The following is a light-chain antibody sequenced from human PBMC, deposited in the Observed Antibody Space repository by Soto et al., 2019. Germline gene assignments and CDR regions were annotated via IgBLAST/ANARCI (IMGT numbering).Light chain of an antibody. CDR2: GSS. J-gene: IGKJ1*01. CDR1: QPVTSNY. V-gene: IGKV3-20*01. CDR3: QQYGDSPRT. Sequence: SMLTQSPCTVSLTPGERVILSCRASQPVTSNYLAWYQQRPGQAPRLLVYGSSFRATGIPDRFSGSGSGTDFTLTISRLEPEDSALYYCQQYGDSPRTFGQGTKVDIK.